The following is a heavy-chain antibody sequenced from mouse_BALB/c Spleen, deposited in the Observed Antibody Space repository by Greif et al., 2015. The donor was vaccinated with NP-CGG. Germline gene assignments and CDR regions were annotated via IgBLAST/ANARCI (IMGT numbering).Heavy chain of an antibody. Sequence: EVQRVESGGGLVQPGGSRKLSCAASGFTFSSFGMHWVRQAPEKGLEWVAYISSGSSTIYYADTVKGRFTISRDNPKNTLFLQMTSLRSEDTAMYYCARDGFWYFDVWGAGTTVTVSS. CDR1: GFTFSSFG. CDR3: ARDGFWYFDV. J-gene: IGHJ1*01. V-gene: IGHV5-17*02. D-gene: IGHD2-3*01. CDR2: ISSGSSTI.